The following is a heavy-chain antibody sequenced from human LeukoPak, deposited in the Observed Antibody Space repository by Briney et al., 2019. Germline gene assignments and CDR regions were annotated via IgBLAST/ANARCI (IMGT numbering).Heavy chain of an antibody. V-gene: IGHV3-48*01. CDR3: ATAGHPGYDFWGGFAFYFDR. J-gene: IGHJ4*02. D-gene: IGHD3-3*01. CDR2: ISSSGNSI. Sequence: TGGSLRLSCAASELTFSRYSMNWVRQAPGKGLEWVSYISSSGNSIYYADSVKGRFTISRDNAKNSLHLQMSTLRAEDTALYFCATAGHPGYDFWGGFAFYFDRWGLGALVTVSS. CDR1: ELTFSRYS.